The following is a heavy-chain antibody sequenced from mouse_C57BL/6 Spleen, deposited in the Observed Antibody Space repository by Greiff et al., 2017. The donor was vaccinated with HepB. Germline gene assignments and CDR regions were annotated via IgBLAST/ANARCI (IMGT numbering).Heavy chain of an antibody. Sequence: EVQRVESGGGLVKPGGSLKLSCAASGFTFSDYGMHWVRQAPEKGLERVAYISSGSSTIYYADTVKGRFTISRDNAKNTLFLQMTSLRSEDTAMYYCARAGYYGSSPSWFAYWGQGTLVTVAA. J-gene: IGHJ3*01. CDR2: ISSGSSTI. CDR3: ARAGYYGSSPSWFAY. V-gene: IGHV5-17*01. CDR1: GFTFSDYG. D-gene: IGHD1-1*01.